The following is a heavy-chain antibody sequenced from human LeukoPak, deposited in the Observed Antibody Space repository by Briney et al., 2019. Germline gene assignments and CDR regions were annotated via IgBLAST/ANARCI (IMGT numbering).Heavy chain of an antibody. J-gene: IGHJ4*02. CDR2: VFNNGGT. Sequence: SETLSLTCTVSGGSIGSYHWNWIRQPSGQGLEWIGIVFNNGGTKHNPSLKSRVAISVDTSKNQFALKLTSVTAADTAVYYCVASYGGYVLDYWGQGALVIVSS. CDR1: GGSIGSYH. D-gene: IGHD5-12*01. V-gene: IGHV4-59*01. CDR3: VASYGGYVLDY.